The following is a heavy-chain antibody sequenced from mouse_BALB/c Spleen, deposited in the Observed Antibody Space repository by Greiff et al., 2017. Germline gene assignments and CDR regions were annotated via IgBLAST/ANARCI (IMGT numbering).Heavy chain of an antibody. Sequence: VQLQQSGAELVRPGALVKLSCKASGFNIKDYYMHWVKQRPEQGLEWIGWIDPENGNTIYDPKFQGKASITADTSSNTAYLRLSSLTSEDTAVYYCAIYGSSPYYFDYWGQGTTLTVSS. D-gene: IGHD1-1*01. CDR2: IDPENGNT. CDR1: GFNIKDYY. J-gene: IGHJ2*01. V-gene: IGHV14-1*02. CDR3: AIYGSSPYYFDY.